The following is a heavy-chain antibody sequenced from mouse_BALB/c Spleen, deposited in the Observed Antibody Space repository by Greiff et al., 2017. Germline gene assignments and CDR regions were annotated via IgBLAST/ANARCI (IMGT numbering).Heavy chain of an antibody. CDR3: ARNWDYDYDGRGFAY. J-gene: IGHJ3*01. D-gene: IGHD2-4*01. V-gene: IGHV2-2*02. CDR1: GFSLTSYG. Sequence: QVQLQQSGPGLVQPSQSLSITCTVSGFSLTSYGVHWVRQSPGKGLEWLGVIWSGGSTDYNAAFISRLSISKDNSKSQVFFKMNSLQANDTAIYYCARNWDYDYDGRGFAYWGQGTLVTVSA. CDR2: IWSGGST.